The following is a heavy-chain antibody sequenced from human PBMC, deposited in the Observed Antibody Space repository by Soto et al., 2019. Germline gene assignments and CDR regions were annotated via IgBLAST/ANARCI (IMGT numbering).Heavy chain of an antibody. Sequence: EVQLLESGGGLVQPGGSLRLSCVASGFTFSSYAMSWVRQAPGKGLEWVSAVSASGGTTYYADSVKGRFTISRDNSKNTVFLQMNSLRAEDTAVYYCADVVVTAMAFDYWGQGTLVTVSS. CDR3: ADVVVTAMAFDY. V-gene: IGHV3-23*01. CDR2: VSASGGTT. CDR1: GFTFSSYA. J-gene: IGHJ4*02. D-gene: IGHD2-21*02.